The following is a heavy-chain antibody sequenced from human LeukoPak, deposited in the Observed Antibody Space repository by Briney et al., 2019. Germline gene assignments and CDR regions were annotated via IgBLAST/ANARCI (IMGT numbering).Heavy chain of an antibody. D-gene: IGHD5-18*01. CDR1: GGSFSGYY. V-gene: IGHV4-34*01. J-gene: IGHJ4*02. CDR3: ARVRYSYGPVYFDY. Sequence: SETLSLTCAVYGGSFSGYYWSWIRQPPGKGLEWIGEINHSGSTNYNPSLKSRVTISVDTSKNQFSLKLSSVAAADTAVYYCARVRYSYGPVYFDYWGQGTLVTVSS. CDR2: INHSGST.